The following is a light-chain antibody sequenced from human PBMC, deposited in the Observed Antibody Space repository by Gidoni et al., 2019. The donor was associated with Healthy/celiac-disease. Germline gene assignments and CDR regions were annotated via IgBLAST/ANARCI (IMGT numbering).Light chain of an antibody. Sequence: AIRMTQSPSSFSASTGDRVTITCLASQGISSYLAWYQQKPGKAPKLLIYAASTLQSGVPSRFSGSGSGTDFTLTISCLQYEDFATYYCQQYYSYPRTFGQGTKVEIK. CDR3: QQYYSYPRT. V-gene: IGKV1-8*01. J-gene: IGKJ1*01. CDR1: QGISSY. CDR2: AAS.